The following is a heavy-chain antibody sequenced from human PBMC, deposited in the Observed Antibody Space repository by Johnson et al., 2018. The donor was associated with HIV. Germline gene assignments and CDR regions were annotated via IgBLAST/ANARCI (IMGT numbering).Heavy chain of an antibody. Sequence: VQLVESGGGLVQPGGSLRLSCAASGFTFSSYAMSWVRQAPGKGLEWVSAISGSGGSTYYADSVKGRFTISRDNAKSSLYLQMHSLTVGDTAVYYCARQGLTVDALDIWGQGTMVTVSS. CDR2: ISGSGGST. D-gene: IGHD3/OR15-3a*01. V-gene: IGHV3-23*04. CDR3: ARQGLTVDALDI. CDR1: GFTFSSYA. J-gene: IGHJ3*02.